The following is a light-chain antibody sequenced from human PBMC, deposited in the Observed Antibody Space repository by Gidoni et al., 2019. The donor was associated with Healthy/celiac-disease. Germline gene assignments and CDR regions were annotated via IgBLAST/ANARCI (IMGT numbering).Light chain of an antibody. CDR1: QSISSY. J-gene: IGKJ2*01. Sequence: DRQLTQSPSSLSASVGDRVTITCQASQSISSYLNWYQQKPGKAPKLLIYAASSLQSGVPSRFSGSGSGTDFTLTISSLQPEDFATYYCQQSYSTPRTFGQGTKLEIK. V-gene: IGKV1-39*01. CDR3: QQSYSTPRT. CDR2: AAS.